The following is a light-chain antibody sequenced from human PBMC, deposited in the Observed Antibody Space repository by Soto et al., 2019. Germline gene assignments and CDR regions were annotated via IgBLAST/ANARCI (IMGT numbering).Light chain of an antibody. CDR3: QQYGSSPVT. CDR1: QSVSRY. CDR2: GAS. Sequence: EIVLTQSPATLLLSPGEISTLSCRATQSVSRYLAWYQQKPGQAPRLLIYGASSRATGIPDRGSGRGAGKDFTRNISRLEPEDVAVYYCQQYGSSPVTVGQGTKVEIK. J-gene: IGKJ1*01. V-gene: IGKV3-20*01.